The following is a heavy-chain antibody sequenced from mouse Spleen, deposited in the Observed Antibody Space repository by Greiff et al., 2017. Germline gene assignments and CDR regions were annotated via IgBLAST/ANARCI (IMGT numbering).Heavy chain of an antibody. J-gene: IGHJ2*01. V-gene: IGHV1-82*01. CDR3: ARGGGNLDY. CDR2: IYPGDGDT. CDR1: GYAFSSSW. Sequence: QVQLQQSGPELVKPGASVKISCKASGYAFSSSWMNWVKQRPGKGLEWIGRIYPGDGDTNYNGKFKGKATLTADKSSSTAYMQLSSLTSEDSAVYFCARGGGNLDYWGRGTTLTVSS.